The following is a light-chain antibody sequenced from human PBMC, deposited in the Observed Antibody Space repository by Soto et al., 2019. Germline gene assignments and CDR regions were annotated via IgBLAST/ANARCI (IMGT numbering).Light chain of an antibody. CDR1: QSVTSY. CDR3: QQRSNWPLYT. CDR2: DAS. V-gene: IGKV3-11*01. Sequence: EIVLTQSPATLSLSPGERATLSCRASQSVTSYLAWYQHKPGQPPRLLIHDASIRATGIPARFSASGSGTDFTLTISGLEPEDFAVYYCQQRSNWPLYTFGQGTRLEI. J-gene: IGKJ2*01.